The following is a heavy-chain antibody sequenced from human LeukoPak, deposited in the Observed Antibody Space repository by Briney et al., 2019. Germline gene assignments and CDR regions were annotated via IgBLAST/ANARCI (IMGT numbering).Heavy chain of an antibody. Sequence: PGRSLRLSCAASGFIFSNYGMPWVRQAPGKGLDWVAVIWYDGSRIYYADSVKGRFTISRDNSKNTLYLQMNSLRAEDTAVYYCARAYSSSSEANFDYWGQGTLVAVSS. CDR2: IWYDGSRI. J-gene: IGHJ4*02. CDR3: ARAYSSSSEANFDY. CDR1: GFIFSNYG. V-gene: IGHV3-33*01. D-gene: IGHD6-6*01.